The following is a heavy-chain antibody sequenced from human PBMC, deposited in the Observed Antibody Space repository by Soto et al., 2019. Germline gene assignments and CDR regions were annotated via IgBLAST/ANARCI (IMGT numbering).Heavy chain of an antibody. J-gene: IGHJ5*02. Sequence: GSLRLSCAASGFTFTSFTMNWVRQAPGKGLEWVSYISSSGSVTYYADAVKGRFTISRDNAKNSLYLQMDSLRDEDTAVYYFSRDSWAYNGYDAWGQGTLVTVST. CDR3: SRDSWAYNGYDA. CDR2: ISSSGSVT. D-gene: IGHD5-12*01. V-gene: IGHV3-48*02. CDR1: GFTFTSFT.